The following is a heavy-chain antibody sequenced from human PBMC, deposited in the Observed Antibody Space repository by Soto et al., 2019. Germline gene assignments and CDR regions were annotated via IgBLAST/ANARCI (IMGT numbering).Heavy chain of an antibody. CDR3: ARGYCSGGSCPYDAFDI. J-gene: IGHJ3*02. D-gene: IGHD2-15*01. CDR2: IWYDGSNK. Sequence: QVQLVESGGGVVQPGRSLRLSCAASGFTFSSYGMHWVRQAPGKGLEWVAVIWYDGSNKYYADSVKGRFTISRDNSKNKLYLQMNSVRAEDTAVYYCARGYCSGGSCPYDAFDIWGQGKMVTVSS. CDR1: GFTFSSYG. V-gene: IGHV3-33*01.